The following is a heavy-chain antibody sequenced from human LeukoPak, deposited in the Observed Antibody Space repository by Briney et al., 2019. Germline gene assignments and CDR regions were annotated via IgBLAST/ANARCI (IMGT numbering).Heavy chain of an antibody. CDR2: ISYDGSNK. CDR1: GFTFSSYA. Sequence: GGSLRLSCAASGFTFSSYAMHWVRQAPGKGLEWVAVISYDGSNKYYADSVKGRFTISRDNSKSTLYLQMNSLRAEDTAVYYCARVRQQLARGAFDIWGQGTMVTVSS. V-gene: IGHV3-30-3*01. J-gene: IGHJ3*02. CDR3: ARVRQQLARGAFDI. D-gene: IGHD6-13*01.